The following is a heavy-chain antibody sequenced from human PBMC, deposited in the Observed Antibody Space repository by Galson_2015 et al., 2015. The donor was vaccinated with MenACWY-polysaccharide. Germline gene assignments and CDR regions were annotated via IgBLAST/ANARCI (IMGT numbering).Heavy chain of an antibody. V-gene: IGHV3-30*01. CDR1: GFSFHNYA. J-gene: IGHJ6*03. CDR3: ARDASSSQNCVDYYRYYMDV. CDR2: ISDDGTKK. D-gene: IGHD4-17*01. Sequence: SLRLSCAASGFSFHNYAIHWVRQVPGKGLDWVTLISDDGTKKYYAESVKGRFTISRDNPKRVVYLEMNFLRPDDTATYSCARDASSSQNCVDYYRYYMDVWGKGTTVAV.